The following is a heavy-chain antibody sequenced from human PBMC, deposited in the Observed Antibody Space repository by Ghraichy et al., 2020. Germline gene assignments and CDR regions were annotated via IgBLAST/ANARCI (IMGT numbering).Heavy chain of an antibody. CDR3: ARVITIFGVVTYGMDV. D-gene: IGHD3-3*01. CDR2: IYYSGST. CDR1: GGSISSYY. Sequence: SETLSLTCTVSGGSISSYYWSWIRQPPGKGLEWIGYIYYSGSTNYNPSLKSRVTISVDTSKNQFSLKLSSVTAADTAVYYCARVITIFGVVTYGMDVWGQGTTVTVSS. V-gene: IGHV4-59*01. J-gene: IGHJ6*02.